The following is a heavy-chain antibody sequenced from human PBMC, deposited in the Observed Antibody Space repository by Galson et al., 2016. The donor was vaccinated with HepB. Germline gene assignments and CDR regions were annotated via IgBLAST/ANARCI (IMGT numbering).Heavy chain of an antibody. CDR1: GFTVSSNY. CDR2: IYSGGRT. V-gene: IGHV3-53*01. CDR3: SPRNSVVRGY. J-gene: IGHJ4*02. Sequence: SLRLSCAASGFTVSSNYMSWVRQAPGKGLEWVSLIYSGGRTSYADSVKGRFTISSDTSKNTVYLQMNNLRADDTAVYYYSPRNSVVRGYWGQGTLVTVSS. D-gene: IGHD4-23*01.